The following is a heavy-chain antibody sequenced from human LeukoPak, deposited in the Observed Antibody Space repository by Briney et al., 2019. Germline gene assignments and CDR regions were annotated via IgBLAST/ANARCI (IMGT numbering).Heavy chain of an antibody. V-gene: IGHV1-18*04. J-gene: IGHJ5*02. CDR2: ISTYTGIT. CDR1: GCRFTSFG. Sequence: ASVKVSCKASGCRFTSFGVSWVRQAPGQGLEWMGWISTYTGITHYAEKFEDRVTMTIDTSTTTAYMELRSLRYDDTAVYYCARDSDYSGNGNGDWFDPWGQGTVVTVSS. CDR3: ARDSDYSGNGNGDWFDP. D-gene: IGHD4-11*01.